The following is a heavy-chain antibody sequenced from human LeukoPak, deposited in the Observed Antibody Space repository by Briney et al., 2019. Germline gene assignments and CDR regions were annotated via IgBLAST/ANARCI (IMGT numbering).Heavy chain of an antibody. CDR1: GGTFSSYA. CDR3: ARCSSGSSCPWAFDY. J-gene: IGHJ4*02. V-gene: IGHV1-69*05. CDR2: IIPIFGTA. Sequence: GASVKVSCKASGGTFSSYAISWVRQAPGQGLEWMGGIIPIFGTANYAQKFQGRVTITTDESTSTAYMELSSLRSEDTAVYYCARCSSGSSCPWAFDYWGQGTLVTVSS. D-gene: IGHD6-13*01.